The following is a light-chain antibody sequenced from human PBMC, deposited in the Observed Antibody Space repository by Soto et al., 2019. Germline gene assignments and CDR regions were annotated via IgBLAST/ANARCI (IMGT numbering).Light chain of an antibody. J-gene: IGLJ2*01. CDR3: CSYVGSSTWV. CDR1: SSDVGSYNL. V-gene: IGLV2-23*02. Sequence: QSALTQPASVSGSPGQSITISCTGTSSDVGSYNLVSWYQQHPGKAPKFMIYEVNKRPSGVSNRFSASKSGNTAFLTISGLQAEDEADYYCCSYVGSSTWVFGGGTKLTVL. CDR2: EVN.